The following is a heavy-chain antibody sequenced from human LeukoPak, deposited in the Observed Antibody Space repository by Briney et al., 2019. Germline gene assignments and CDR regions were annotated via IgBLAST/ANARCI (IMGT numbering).Heavy chain of an antibody. CDR1: GFTFSSYA. Sequence: GSLRLSCAASGFTFSSYAMSWVRQAPGKGLEWVSAISGSGGSTYYADSVKGRFTISRDNSKNTLYLQVNSLRAEDTAVYYCAKEANYDILTGYLFPYDYWGQGTLVTVSS. J-gene: IGHJ4*02. CDR3: AKEANYDILTGYLFPYDY. V-gene: IGHV3-23*01. CDR2: ISGSGGST. D-gene: IGHD3-9*01.